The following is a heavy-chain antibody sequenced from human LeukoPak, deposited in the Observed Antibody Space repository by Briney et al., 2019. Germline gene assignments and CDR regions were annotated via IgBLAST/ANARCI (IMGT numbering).Heavy chain of an antibody. CDR1: GGSFSGCY. V-gene: IGHV4-34*01. D-gene: IGHD3-16*01. CDR2: INHSGST. J-gene: IGHJ3*02. CDR3: ARLRVIFWGFDI. Sequence: PSETLSLTCAVYGGSFSGCYWSWIRQPPGKGLEWIGEINHSGSTNYNPSLKSRVTISVDTSKNQFSLKLSSVTAADTAVYYCARLRVIFWGFDIWGQGTMVTVSS.